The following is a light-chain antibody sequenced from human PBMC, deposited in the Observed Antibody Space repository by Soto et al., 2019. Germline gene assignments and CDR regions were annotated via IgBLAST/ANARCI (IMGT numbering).Light chain of an antibody. V-gene: IGLV2-8*01. J-gene: IGLJ2*01. CDR3: SSYAGINSFVV. CDR1: SSDVGGHNY. CDR2: EAS. Sequence: QSVLTQPPSASGSPGQSVTISCTGTSSDVGGHNYVSWYQQYPGKAPKLIIYEASERPSGVPDRFSGSKSGNTASLTVSGLQADDEADYYCSSYAGINSFVVFGGGTKLTVL.